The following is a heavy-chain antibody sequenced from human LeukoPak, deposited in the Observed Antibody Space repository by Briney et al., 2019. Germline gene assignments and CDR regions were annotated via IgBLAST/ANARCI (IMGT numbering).Heavy chain of an antibody. V-gene: IGHV3-7*01. CDR2: INQDGSGK. CDR3: ARDGRTWATGSY. D-gene: IGHD1-14*01. Sequence: PGGSLRLSCAASGFTFSGFWMSWVRQAPGKGLEWVANINQDGSGKYYVDSVKGRFTVSRDNAKNSLNLQMNSLGAEDTAVYYCARDGRTWATGSYWGQGTLVTVSS. J-gene: IGHJ4*02. CDR1: GFTFSGFW.